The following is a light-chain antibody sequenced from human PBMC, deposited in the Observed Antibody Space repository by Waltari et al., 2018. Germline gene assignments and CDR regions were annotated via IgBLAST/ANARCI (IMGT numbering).Light chain of an antibody. V-gene: IGKV1-5*01. CDR1: QSIRTW. CDR2: DVS. Sequence: DIQMTQSPSTLSASVGDRVTITCRASQSIRTWLAWYQQKPGKAPKLLIYDVSDLQSGVPSRLSGSGSGTEFTLTISSLQPDDFATYYCQQYNSYSWTFGQGTKVEIK. J-gene: IGKJ1*01. CDR3: QQYNSYSWT.